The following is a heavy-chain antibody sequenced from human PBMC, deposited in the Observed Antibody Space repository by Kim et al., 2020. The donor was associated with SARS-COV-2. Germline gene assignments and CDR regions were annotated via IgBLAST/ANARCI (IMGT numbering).Heavy chain of an antibody. J-gene: IGHJ6*02. CDR3: AKDSGSHHYYYYGMDV. Sequence: SVKGRITIPRDNTKNTLYLQMTSLRAEDTAVYYCAKDSGSHHYYYYGMDVWGQGTTVTVSS. V-gene: IGHV3-33*06. D-gene: IGHD1-26*01.